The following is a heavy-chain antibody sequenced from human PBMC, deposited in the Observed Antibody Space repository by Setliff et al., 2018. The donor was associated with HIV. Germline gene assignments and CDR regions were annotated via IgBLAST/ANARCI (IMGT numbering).Heavy chain of an antibody. J-gene: IGHJ6*02. CDR3: ASISGYCSGGSCYAVFNYYYGMDV. Sequence: GASVKVSCKASGYTFTSYDINWVRQATGQGLEWMGWMNPNSGNTGYAQKFQGRVTITRNTSISTAYMELSSLRSEDTAVYYCASISGYCSGGSCYAVFNYYYGMDVWGQGTTVTVSS. V-gene: IGHV1-8*03. D-gene: IGHD2-15*01. CDR1: GYTFTSYD. CDR2: MNPNSGNT.